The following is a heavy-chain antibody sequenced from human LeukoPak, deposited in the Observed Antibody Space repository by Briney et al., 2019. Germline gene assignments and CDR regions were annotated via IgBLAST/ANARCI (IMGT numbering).Heavy chain of an antibody. CDR1: GDSVSSKSAA. J-gene: IGHJ3*02. Sequence: SQTLSLTCAMSGDSVSSKSAAWNWIRQSPSRGLEWLGRTYYRAKWNNDAAVSVKSRITINPDTSKNQFYLQLNSVTPEDTAVYYCARGIVAATRWALDIWGQGTMVTVSS. D-gene: IGHD6-13*01. CDR3: ARGIVAATRWALDI. CDR2: TYYRAKWNN. V-gene: IGHV6-1*01.